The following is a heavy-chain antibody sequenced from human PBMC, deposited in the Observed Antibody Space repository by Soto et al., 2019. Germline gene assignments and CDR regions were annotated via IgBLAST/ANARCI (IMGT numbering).Heavy chain of an antibody. CDR3: ARPYYDFWSGYYTYYYYYMDV. Sequence: ASVKVSCKASGYTFTSYGISWVRQAPGQGLERMGWISAYNGNTNYAQKFQGRVTMTRNTSISTAYMELSSLRSEDTAVYYCARPYYDFWSGYYTYYYYYMDVWGKGTTVTVSS. V-gene: IGHV1-18*01. D-gene: IGHD3-3*01. CDR1: GYTFTSYG. CDR2: ISAYNGNT. J-gene: IGHJ6*03.